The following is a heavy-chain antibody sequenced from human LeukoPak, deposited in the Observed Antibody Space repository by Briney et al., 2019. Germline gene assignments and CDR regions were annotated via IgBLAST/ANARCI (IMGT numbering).Heavy chain of an antibody. CDR1: DSTLTVYS. J-gene: IGHJ1*01. Sequence: ASVKVSCKVSDSTLTVYSIHWVRHAPGKGLEWMGGFDPDNAERVFARKFQGRVTMTEDTSTNTAHMELTSLGYEDTAVYYCATGRTTPVWVYTLYFWGQGTRVTVSS. CDR2: FDPDNAER. D-gene: IGHD3-16*01. CDR3: ATGRTTPVWVYTLYF. V-gene: IGHV1-24*01.